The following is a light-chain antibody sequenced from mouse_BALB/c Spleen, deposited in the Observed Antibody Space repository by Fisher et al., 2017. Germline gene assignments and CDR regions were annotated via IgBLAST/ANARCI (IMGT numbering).Light chain of an antibody. J-gene: IGKJ4*01. CDR2: LTS. CDR3: FQGSGYPFT. V-gene: IGKV4-68*01. CDR1: SSVSY. Sequence: IVMTQSTAIMSTSPGEKVTMTCSASSSVSYMYWYQQKPRSSPKPWIYLTSNLASGVPARFSGSGSGTSYSLTISSMEAEDAATYYCFQGSGYPFTFGSGTKLEIK.